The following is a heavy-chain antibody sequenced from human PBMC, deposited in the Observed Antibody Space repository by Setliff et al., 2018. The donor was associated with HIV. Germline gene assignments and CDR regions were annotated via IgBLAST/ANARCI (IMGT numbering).Heavy chain of an antibody. D-gene: IGHD3-3*01. J-gene: IGHJ3*01. V-gene: IGHV1-18*01. CDR1: GYTFTTYG. Sequence: ASVKVSCKASGYTFTTYGISWVRRAPGQGLEWMGWISIYNGDRNYIENFQGRVIMTTDTSTATAYMELRNLRFEDTAVYYCARGPTIFGVVMNGFDLWGQGTTVTVSS. CDR2: ISIYNGDR. CDR3: ARGPTIFGVVMNGFDL.